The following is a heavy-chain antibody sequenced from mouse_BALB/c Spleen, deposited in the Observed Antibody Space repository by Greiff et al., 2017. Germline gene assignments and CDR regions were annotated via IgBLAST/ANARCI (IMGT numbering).Heavy chain of an antibody. J-gene: IGHJ4*01. CDR2: IYPSDSYT. D-gene: IGHD3-3*01. CDR1: GYTFTSYW. CDR3: ARWLPYYYAMDY. V-gene: IGHV1-69*02. Sequence: VQLQQPGAELVRPGASVKLSCKASGYTFTSYWINWVKQRPGQGLEWIGNIYPSDSYTNYNQKFKDKATLTVDKSSSTAYMQLSSLTSEDSAVYYCARWLPYYYAMDYWGQGTSVTVSS.